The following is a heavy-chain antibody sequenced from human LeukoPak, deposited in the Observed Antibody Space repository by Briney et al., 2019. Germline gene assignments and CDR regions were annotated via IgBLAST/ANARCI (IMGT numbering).Heavy chain of an antibody. CDR3: ARARGSGSYYVDY. CDR2: IKQDGSEK. CDR1: GFTFSSYW. J-gene: IGHJ4*02. V-gene: IGHV3-7*01. Sequence: GGSLRLSCAASGFTFSSYWMSWVRQAPGKGRGWVANIKQDGSEKYYVDSVKGRFTISRDNAKNSLYLQMNSLRAEDTAVYYCARARGSGSYYVDYWGQGTLVTVSS. D-gene: IGHD1-26*01.